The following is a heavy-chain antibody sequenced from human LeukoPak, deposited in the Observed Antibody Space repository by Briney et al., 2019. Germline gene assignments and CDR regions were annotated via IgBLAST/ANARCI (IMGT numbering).Heavy chain of an antibody. CDR2: IYHTGNT. V-gene: IGHV4-59*02. CDR1: GGSVTSFY. CDR3: ARGFYDTRGYSNAFDM. J-gene: IGHJ3*02. Sequence: SETLSLTCTVSGGSVTSFYWSWIRQSPGRELEWMVYIYHTGNTKYHPSLESRVIISVDASKNHFPLKLTSVAAADTAVYYCARGFYDTRGYSNAFDMWGQGTMVTVSS. D-gene: IGHD3-22*01.